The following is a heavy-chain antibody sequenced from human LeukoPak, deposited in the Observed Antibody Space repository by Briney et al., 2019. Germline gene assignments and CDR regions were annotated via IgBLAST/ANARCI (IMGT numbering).Heavy chain of an antibody. CDR2: INHSGST. V-gene: IGHV4-34*01. CDR1: GGSLSGYY. Sequence: SETLSLTWAVSGGSLSGYYWSWIRQPPGKGLEWIGEINHSGSTNYNPSLKSRVTISVDTSKNQLSLKLSSMTAADTAVYYCARQRLVSPLFDYWGQGTPVTVSS. D-gene: IGHD6-13*01. CDR3: ARQRLVSPLFDY. J-gene: IGHJ4*02.